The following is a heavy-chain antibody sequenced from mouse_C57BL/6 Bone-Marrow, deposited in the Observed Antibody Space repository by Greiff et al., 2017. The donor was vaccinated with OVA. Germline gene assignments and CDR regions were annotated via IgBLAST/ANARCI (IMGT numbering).Heavy chain of an antibody. J-gene: IGHJ2*01. CDR3: TPYYYGTFDY. CDR1: GFNIKDDY. D-gene: IGHD1-1*01. V-gene: IGHV14-4*01. CDR2: IDPENGDT. Sequence: VQLQQSGAELVRPGASVKLSCTASGFNIKDDYMHWVKQRPEQGLEWIGWIDPENGDTEYASKFQGKATITAATSSNTAYLQLSSLTSDDTAVYYCTPYYYGTFDYWGQGTTLTVSS.